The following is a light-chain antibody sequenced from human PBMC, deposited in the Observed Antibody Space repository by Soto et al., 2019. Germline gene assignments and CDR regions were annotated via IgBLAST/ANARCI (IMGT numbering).Light chain of an antibody. J-gene: IGLJ3*02. CDR1: GSNIANNF. V-gene: IGLV1-47*01. CDR2: RDN. Sequence: QSVLTQPPSASGTPGQRVTISCSGSGSNIANNFVYWYQHLSGTAPKLLIYRDNQRPSGVPDRFSGSKSGTSASLAISGLRSEDEADYYCVAWDDSLTGRVFGGGTKLTVL. CDR3: VAWDDSLTGRV.